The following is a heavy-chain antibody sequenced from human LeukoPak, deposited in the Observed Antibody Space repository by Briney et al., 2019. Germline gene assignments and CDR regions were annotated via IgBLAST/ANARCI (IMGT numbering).Heavy chain of an antibody. J-gene: IGHJ3*02. Sequence: ASETLSLTCTVSGGSISSYYWSWIRQPPGKGLEWIGYIYYSGSTNYNPSLKSRVTISVDTSKNQFSLKLSSVTAADTAVYYCARPMVRGARDAFDIWGQGTMVTVSS. CDR2: IYYSGST. CDR3: ARPMVRGARDAFDI. V-gene: IGHV4-59*01. D-gene: IGHD3-10*01. CDR1: GGSISSYY.